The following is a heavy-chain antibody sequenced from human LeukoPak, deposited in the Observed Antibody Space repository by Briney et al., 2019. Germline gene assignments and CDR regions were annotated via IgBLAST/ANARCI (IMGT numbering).Heavy chain of an antibody. V-gene: IGHV3-74*01. D-gene: IGHD1-14*01. CDR1: GFTFNVHW. CDR2: INTDGSTT. J-gene: IGHJ4*02. CDR3: ARDLNRNQVDY. Sequence: PGGSLRLSCAASGFTFNVHWMHWVRQAPGKGLVWVSRINTDGSTTNYADSVKGRFTISRDNAKNTLYLQMNSLRAEDTAVYYCARDLNRNQVDYWGQGSLVTVSS.